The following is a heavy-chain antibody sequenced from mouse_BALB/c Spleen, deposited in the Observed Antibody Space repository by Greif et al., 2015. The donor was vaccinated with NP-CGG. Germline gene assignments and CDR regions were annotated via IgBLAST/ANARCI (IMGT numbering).Heavy chain of an antibody. D-gene: IGHD4-1*01. CDR3: ARRTGTEAMDY. Sequence: QVHVKQSGPELVKPGASVKISCKASGYTFTDYYINWVKQKPGQGLEWIGWIYPGSGNTKYNEKFKGKATLTVDTSSSTAYVQFSSLTSEDTAVYFCARRTGTEAMDYWGQGTSVTVSS. J-gene: IGHJ4*01. CDR1: GYTFTDYY. V-gene: IGHV1-84*02. CDR2: IYPGSGNT.